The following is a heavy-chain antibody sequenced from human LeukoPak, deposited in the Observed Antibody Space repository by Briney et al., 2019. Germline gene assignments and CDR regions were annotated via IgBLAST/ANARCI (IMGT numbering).Heavy chain of an antibody. Sequence: GGSLRLSCAASGFTFSDYYMTWIRQGPGKGLEWVSNISSSSTYTNYAGSVKGRFTISRDNAKNSLYLQMNSLRAEDTAVYYCAGVLGATFDDYYGMDVWGQGTTVTVSP. CDR2: ISSSSTYT. V-gene: IGHV3-11*05. CDR3: AGVLGATFDDYYGMDV. D-gene: IGHD1-26*01. CDR1: GFTFSDYY. J-gene: IGHJ6*01.